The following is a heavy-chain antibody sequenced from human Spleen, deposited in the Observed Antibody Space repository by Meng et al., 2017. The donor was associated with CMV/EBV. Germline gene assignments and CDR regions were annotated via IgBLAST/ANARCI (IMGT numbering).Heavy chain of an antibody. J-gene: IGHJ6*02. CDR2: IYYSGST. V-gene: IGHV4-39*01. CDR1: GGSISSSSYY. Sequence: GSLRLSCTVSGGSISSSSYYWGWFRQPPGKGLEWIGSIYYSGSTYYNPSLKSRVTISVDTSKNQFSLKLSSVTAADTAVYYCASLSLGYCSSTSCYYYGMDVWGQGTTVTVSS. D-gene: IGHD2-2*01. CDR3: ASLSLGYCSSTSCYYYGMDV.